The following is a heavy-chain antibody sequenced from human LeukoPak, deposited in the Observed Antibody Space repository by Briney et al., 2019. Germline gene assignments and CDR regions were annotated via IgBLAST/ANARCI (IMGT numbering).Heavy chain of an antibody. V-gene: IGHV4-59*01. D-gene: IGHD3-10*01. CDR2: IYYSGST. Sequence: SETLSLTCTVSGGSISSYYWSWIRQPPGKGLEWIGYIYYSGSTNYNPSLKSRVTISVDTSKNQFSLKLSSVTAADTAVYYCARENTLVRGARNPFDYWGQGTLVTVSS. CDR3: ARENTLVRGARNPFDY. J-gene: IGHJ4*02. CDR1: GGSISSYY.